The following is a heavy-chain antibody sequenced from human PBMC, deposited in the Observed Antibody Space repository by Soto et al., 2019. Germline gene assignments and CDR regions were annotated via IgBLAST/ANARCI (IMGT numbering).Heavy chain of an antibody. V-gene: IGHV3-21*01. CDR2: ISSSSSYI. CDR3: ARGIFGDHAAGIDY. Sequence: GGSLRLSCAASGFTFSSYTMNWVRQAPGKGLEWVSSISSSSSYIYYADSVKGRFTLSRDNAKNSLYLQMNSLRAEDTALYYCARGIFGDHAAGIDYWGQGTLVTVSS. CDR1: GFTFSSYT. J-gene: IGHJ4*02. D-gene: IGHD6-19*01.